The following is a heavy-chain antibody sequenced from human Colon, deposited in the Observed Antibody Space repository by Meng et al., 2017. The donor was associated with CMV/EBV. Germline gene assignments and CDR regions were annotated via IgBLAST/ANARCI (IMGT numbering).Heavy chain of an antibody. Sequence: GESLKISCKGSGYSFTSYWIAWVRQMPGKGLEWMGVIYPGDSDTRYSPSFQGQVTISADKSINTAYLQWSSLKASDTGVYYCARRPSHYYGMDVWGQGTTVTVSS. V-gene: IGHV5-51*01. CDR1: GYSFTSYW. CDR3: ARRPSHYYGMDV. CDR2: IYPGDSDT. J-gene: IGHJ6*02.